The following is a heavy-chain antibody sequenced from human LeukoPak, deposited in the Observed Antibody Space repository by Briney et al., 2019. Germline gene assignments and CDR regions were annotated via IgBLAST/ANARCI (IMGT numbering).Heavy chain of an antibody. Sequence: PGGSLRLSCAASEFTFSSYWMSWVRQAPGKGLEWVANIKQDGSDKYHVDSVKGRFTISRDNAKNSLYLQMNSLRAEDTAVYYCARDQMRSGYSSGWYLNYWGQGTLVTVSS. CDR1: EFTFSSYW. V-gene: IGHV3-7*01. CDR2: IKQDGSDK. J-gene: IGHJ4*02. CDR3: ARDQMRSGYSSGWYLNY. D-gene: IGHD6-19*01.